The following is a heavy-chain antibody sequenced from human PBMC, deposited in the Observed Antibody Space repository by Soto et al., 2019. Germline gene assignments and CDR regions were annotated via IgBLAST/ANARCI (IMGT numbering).Heavy chain of an antibody. Sequence: QITLKESGPTLVKPTQTLTLTCTFSGFSLSTSGVGVGWFRQPPGKALAWRALIYWDADKRYSPSLKSRLTITTDTPKNQVVITMTNTDPVDTATYYCAQRDRYYPSLDYWGQGTLVTVSS. CDR3: AQRDRYYPSLDY. V-gene: IGHV2-5*02. J-gene: IGHJ4*02. CDR1: GFSLSTSGVG. CDR2: IYWDADK. D-gene: IGHD3-16*02.